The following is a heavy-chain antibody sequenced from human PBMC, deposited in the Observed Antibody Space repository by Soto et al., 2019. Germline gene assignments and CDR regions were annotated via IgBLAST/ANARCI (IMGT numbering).Heavy chain of an antibody. CDR2: INHSGST. CDR1: GGSFSGYY. J-gene: IGHJ6*02. CDR3: ARGKDYYDSSGYYDYGMDV. V-gene: IGHV4-34*01. D-gene: IGHD3-22*01. Sequence: SETLSLTCAVYGGSFSGYYWSWIRQPPGKGLEWIGEINHSGSTNYNPSLKSRVTISVDTSKNQFSLKLSSVTAADTAVYYCARGKDYYDSSGYYDYGMDVWGQGTTVTVSS.